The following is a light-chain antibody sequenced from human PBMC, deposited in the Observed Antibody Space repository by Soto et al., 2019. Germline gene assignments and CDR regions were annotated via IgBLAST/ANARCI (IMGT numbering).Light chain of an antibody. CDR1: QSVSSR. CDR3: QQYESFPLT. Sequence: EIVMTQSPAPLSVSPGERATLSCKASQSVSSRLAWYQQKRGQAPRLLIYDASTRATGIPARFSGSGSGTDFTLTISRLEPEDVAVYYCQQYESFPLTLGGGTKVDIK. V-gene: IGKV3-15*01. CDR2: DAS. J-gene: IGKJ4*02.